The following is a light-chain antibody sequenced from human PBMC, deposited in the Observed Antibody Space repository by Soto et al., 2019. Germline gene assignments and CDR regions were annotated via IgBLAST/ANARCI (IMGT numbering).Light chain of an antibody. Sequence: QSALTQPASVSGSPGQSITISCTGTSSDVGYYKFVSRYQHHPGKAPKLMIYEVTDRPSGVSNRFSGSKSGNTASLTISGLQAEDEADYYCSSYSSRSTVVFGGGTKLTVL. CDR2: EVT. J-gene: IGLJ2*01. CDR3: SSYSSRSTVV. CDR1: SSDVGYYKF. V-gene: IGLV2-14*01.